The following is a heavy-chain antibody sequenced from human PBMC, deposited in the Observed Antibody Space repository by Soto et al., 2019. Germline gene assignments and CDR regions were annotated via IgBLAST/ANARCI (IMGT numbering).Heavy chain of an antibody. CDR3: ARGGSGWKALNWFES. V-gene: IGHV4-31*03. Sequence: PSETLSLTCTVSGASITNNGYSWSWIRQHPVKGLEWIGSRNNRDDTYYNPSLKTRVTISLDTSKNQFTLSLISVTAADTALYFCARGGSGWKALNWFESWGQGTLVTV. D-gene: IGHD6-19*01. CDR1: GASITNNGYS. CDR2: RNNRDDT. J-gene: IGHJ5*01.